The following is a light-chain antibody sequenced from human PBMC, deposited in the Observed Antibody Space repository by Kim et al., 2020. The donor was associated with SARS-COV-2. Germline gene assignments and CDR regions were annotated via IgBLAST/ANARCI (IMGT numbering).Light chain of an antibody. CDR1: QNIGNT. Sequence: VSPGESFPLSCRASQNIGNTLAWYQQKPGQAPRLLIFRASARATGIPTRFSGGGSGTEFTLTISSLQSEDFAVYYCQEYNEWPLYTFGQGTKLEI. V-gene: IGKV3-15*01. CDR2: RAS. J-gene: IGKJ2*01. CDR3: QEYNEWPLYT.